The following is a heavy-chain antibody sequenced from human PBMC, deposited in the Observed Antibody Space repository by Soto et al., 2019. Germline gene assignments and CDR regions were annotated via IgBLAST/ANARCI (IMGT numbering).Heavy chain of an antibody. V-gene: IGHV4-59*08. J-gene: IGHJ5*02. CDR3: ARSAATWFDP. CDR1: GGSISSYY. CDR2: IYYSGST. Sequence: QVQLQESGPGLVKPSETLSLTCTVSGGSISSYYWSWIRQPPGKGLEWIGYIYYSGSTNYNPSLKSRVTISVDTSKNHFSLRLSSVTAADTAGYYCARSAATWFDPWGQGTLVTVSS.